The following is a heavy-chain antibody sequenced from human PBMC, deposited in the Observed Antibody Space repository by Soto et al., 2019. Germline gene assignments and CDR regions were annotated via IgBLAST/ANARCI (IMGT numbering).Heavy chain of an antibody. CDR2: ITASSGAA. V-gene: IGHV3-23*01. CDR1: GFTFSNYG. Sequence: GGSLRLSCGASGFTFSNYGMSWVRQAPGKGLEWVSSITASSGAAYYPDSVKGRFTISRDNSQNTLYLQMNSLRVDDTAIYFCAKNQWELLHWGRGTLVTVSS. J-gene: IGHJ4*02. D-gene: IGHD1-26*01. CDR3: AKNQWELLH.